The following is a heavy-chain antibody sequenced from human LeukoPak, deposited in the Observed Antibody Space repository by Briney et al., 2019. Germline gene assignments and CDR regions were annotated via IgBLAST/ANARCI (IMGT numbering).Heavy chain of an antibody. CDR2: IYYSGST. V-gene: IGHV4-59*01. Sequence: SETLSLTCTVSGGSISSYYWSWIRQPPGKGLEWIGYIYYSGSTNYNPSLKSRVTISVDTSKNQFSLKLSSVTAADTAVYYCARIGSSWENYFDYRGQGTLVTVSS. CDR1: GGSISSYY. D-gene: IGHD6-13*01. CDR3: ARIGSSWENYFDY. J-gene: IGHJ4*02.